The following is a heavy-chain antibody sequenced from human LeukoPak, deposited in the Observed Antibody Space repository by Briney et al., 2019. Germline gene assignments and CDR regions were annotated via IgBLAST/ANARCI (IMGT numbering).Heavy chain of an antibody. CDR3: ARGRIVVVVAARNNWFDP. CDR1: GGSFSGYY. V-gene: IGHV4-34*01. D-gene: IGHD2-15*01. J-gene: IGHJ5*02. Sequence: SETLSLTCAVYGGSFSGYYWSWIRQPPGKGLEWIGEINHSGSTNYNPSLKSRVTISVDTSKNQFPLKLSSVTAADTAVYYCARGRIVVVVAARNNWFDPWGQGTLVTVSS. CDR2: INHSGST.